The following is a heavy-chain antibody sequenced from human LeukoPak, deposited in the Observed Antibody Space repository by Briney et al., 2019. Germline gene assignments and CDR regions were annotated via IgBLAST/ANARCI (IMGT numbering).Heavy chain of an antibody. CDR1: GFTFSSYS. Sequence: GGSLRLSCAASGFTFSSYSMNWVRQAPGKGLEWVSSISSSSSYIYYADSVKGRFTISRDNAKNSLYLQMNSLRAEDTAVYYCARDIDGRYNWNAFDYWGQGTLVTVSS. D-gene: IGHD1-1*01. CDR3: ARDIDGRYNWNAFDY. CDR2: ISSSSSYI. V-gene: IGHV3-21*01. J-gene: IGHJ4*02.